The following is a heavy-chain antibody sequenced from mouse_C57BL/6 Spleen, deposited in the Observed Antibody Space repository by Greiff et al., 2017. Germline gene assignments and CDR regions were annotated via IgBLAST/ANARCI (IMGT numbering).Heavy chain of an antibody. Sequence: EVQGVESGGGLVKPGGSLKLSCAASGFTFSDYGMHWVRQAPEKGLEWVAYISSGSSTIYYADTVKGRFTIARDNAKNTLFLQMTILRSEATAMYYCARGGYEAIDYWGQGTSVTVSS. D-gene: IGHD2-14*01. CDR2: ISSGSSTI. V-gene: IGHV5-17*01. CDR3: ARGGYEAIDY. J-gene: IGHJ4*01. CDR1: GFTFSDYG.